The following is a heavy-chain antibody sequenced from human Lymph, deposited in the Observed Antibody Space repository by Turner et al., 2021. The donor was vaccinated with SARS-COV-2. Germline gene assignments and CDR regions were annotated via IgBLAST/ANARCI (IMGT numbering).Heavy chain of an antibody. Sequence: QVQLVDSGGVVVQPGRSLRLSCAASGFTFSSYAMHWVRQAPGKGLEWVTVISYDGSNKYYADSVKGRFTISRDNSKNTLYLQMNSLRAEDTAVYYCAKVRSIFGVVIGGMDVWGQGTTVTVSS. D-gene: IGHD3-3*01. J-gene: IGHJ6*02. CDR2: ISYDGSNK. CDR3: AKVRSIFGVVIGGMDV. CDR1: GFTFSSYA. V-gene: IGHV3-30*18.